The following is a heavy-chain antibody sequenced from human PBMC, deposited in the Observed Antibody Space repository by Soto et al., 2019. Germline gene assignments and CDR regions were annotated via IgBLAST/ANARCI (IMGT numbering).Heavy chain of an antibody. Sequence: QVQLQESGPGLVEPSETLSLTCTVSGDSITSYKWSWIRQPPGKGLEWIGYIYYSGSTNCNPSLKSRVTMSVDTSKNQFSLKLSSVTAADTAVYYCARSIFETFYTNPRYYDYNMDVWGKGTSVTVSS. J-gene: IGHJ6*03. CDR1: GDSITSYK. D-gene: IGHD2-8*01. CDR3: ARSIFETFYTNPRYYDYNMDV. V-gene: IGHV4-59*01. CDR2: IYYSGST.